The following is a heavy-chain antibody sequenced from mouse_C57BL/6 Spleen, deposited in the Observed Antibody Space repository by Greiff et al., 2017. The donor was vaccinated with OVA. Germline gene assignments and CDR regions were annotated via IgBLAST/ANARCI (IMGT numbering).Heavy chain of an antibody. CDR1: GYSITSDY. D-gene: IGHD3-2*02. CDR3: ARSRGQLSPYVDD. Sequence: EVMLVESGPGLAKPSQTLSLTCSVPGYSITSDYWNWIRKFPGTKLEYLGYISNSGSTYNNPSLTSRISITRDTSKNQFYLQLNSVTTEDTATYYCARSRGQLSPYVDDWGQGTTLTGSS. V-gene: IGHV3-8*01. J-gene: IGHJ2*01. CDR2: ISNSGST.